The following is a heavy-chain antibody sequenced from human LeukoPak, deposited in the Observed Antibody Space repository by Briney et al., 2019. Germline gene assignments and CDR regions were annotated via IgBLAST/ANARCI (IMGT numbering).Heavy chain of an antibody. V-gene: IGHV3-48*03. CDR2: ISSSGSSI. J-gene: IGHJ2*01. CDR1: GFTFSSYE. D-gene: IGHD3-22*01. CDR3: ARGSYYYDGNWYFDL. Sequence: PGGSLRLSCAASGFTFSSYEMIWVRQAPGKGLEWVSYISSSGSSIQYADSVKGRFTISRDNAENSLYLQMNSLRAEDTAVYYCARGSYYYDGNWYFDLWGRGTLVTVSS.